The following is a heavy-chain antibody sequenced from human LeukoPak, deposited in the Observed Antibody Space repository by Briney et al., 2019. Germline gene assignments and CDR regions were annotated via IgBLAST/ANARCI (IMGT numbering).Heavy chain of an antibody. CDR1: GFTFSNYW. D-gene: IGHD6-19*01. Sequence: GGSLRLSCAGTGFTFSNYWMNWVRQAPGKGLEWVANIKKDGSRINYVDSVKGRFTISRDNAKNSVYLQMDNLRAEDTAVYYCVGSSGWLFDYWGQGILVAVSS. J-gene: IGHJ4*02. CDR2: IKKDGSRI. V-gene: IGHV3-7*01. CDR3: VGSSGWLFDY.